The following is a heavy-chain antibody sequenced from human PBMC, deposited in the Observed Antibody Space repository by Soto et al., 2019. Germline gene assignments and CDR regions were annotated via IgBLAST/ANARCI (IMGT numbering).Heavy chain of an antibody. V-gene: IGHV4-59*01. Sequence: SETLSLTCTVSGGSISSYYWSWIRQPPGKGLEWIADIYYSGSTNYSPSLKSRVTISVDTSRNQFSLNLSSVTAADTAVYFCATYVPDKLAVAGTSDAFDMWGRGTMVTVSS. CDR3: ATYVPDKLAVAGTSDAFDM. J-gene: IGHJ3*02. CDR1: GGSISSYY. CDR2: IYYSGST. D-gene: IGHD6-19*01.